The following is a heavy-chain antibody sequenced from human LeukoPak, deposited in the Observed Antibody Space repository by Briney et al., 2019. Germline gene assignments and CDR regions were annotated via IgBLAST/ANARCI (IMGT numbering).Heavy chain of an antibody. CDR1: GGSVTSSRSY. CDR2: FYFGGST. D-gene: IGHD5-18*01. Sequence: PSETLSLTCTVSGGSVTSSRSYWGWIRQSPVKGLEWIGSFYFGGSTYYNPSLKSRVSISLDTSKNHFFLNLTSVTAADTAVYYCATPSGFSYGFFDSWGQGILVTVSS. J-gene: IGHJ4*02. CDR3: ATPSGFSYGFFDS. V-gene: IGHV4-39*02.